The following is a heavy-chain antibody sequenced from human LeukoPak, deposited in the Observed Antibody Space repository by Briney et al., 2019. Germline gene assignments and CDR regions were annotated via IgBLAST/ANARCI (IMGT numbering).Heavy chain of an antibody. CDR2: ISYDGSNK. J-gene: IGHJ4*02. CDR1: GFTFSSYG. CDR3: AKLPIPTVTTPFDY. D-gene: IGHD4-11*01. Sequence: PGGTLRLSCAASGFTFSSYGMHWVRQAPGKGLEWVAVISYDGSNKYYADSVKGRFTISRDNSKNTLYLQMNSLRAEDTAVYYCAKLPIPTVTTPFDYWGQGTLVTVSS. V-gene: IGHV3-30*18.